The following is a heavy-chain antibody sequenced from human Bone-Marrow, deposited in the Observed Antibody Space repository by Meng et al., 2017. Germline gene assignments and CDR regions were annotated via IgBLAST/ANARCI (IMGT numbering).Heavy chain of an antibody. CDR1: GFTFSSYS. V-gene: IGHV3-21*01. CDR2: ISSSSSYI. J-gene: IGHJ4*02. D-gene: IGHD2-15*01. CDR3: ATGEYCSGGSCYGYY. Sequence: ETLSLTCAASGFTFSSYSMNWVRQAPGKGLEWVSSISSSSSYIYYADSVKGRFTISRDNAKNSLYLQMNSLRAEDTAVYYCATGEYCSGGSCYGYYWGQGTLVTVSS.